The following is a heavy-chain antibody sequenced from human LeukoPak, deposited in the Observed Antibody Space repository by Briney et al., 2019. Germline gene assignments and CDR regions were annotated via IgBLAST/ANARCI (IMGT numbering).Heavy chain of an antibody. J-gene: IGHJ3*02. V-gene: IGHV4-59*08. CDR2: IYYSGST. D-gene: IGHD3-22*01. CDR3: ARLSYYYDSSGYYLSDAFDI. Sequence: SETLSLTCSVSGGSISSYYWSWIRQPPGKGLEWCGYIYYSGSTSYNPSLKSRVTISVDTSKNQFSLKLSSVTAADTAVYYCARLSYYYDSSGYYLSDAFDIWGQGTMVTVSS. CDR1: GGSISSYY.